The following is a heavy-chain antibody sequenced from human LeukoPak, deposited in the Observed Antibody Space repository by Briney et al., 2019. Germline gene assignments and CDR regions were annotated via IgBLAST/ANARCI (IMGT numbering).Heavy chain of an antibody. D-gene: IGHD1-1*01. Sequence: PGGSLRLSCAASGFNFRNYWMHWVRQAPEKGLVWVSRINSDGSSTSYADSVKGRFTISRDNAENTLYPQINSLRAEDTAVYYCATDEAATGRLDYWGQGTLVTDSS. CDR3: ATDEAATGRLDY. J-gene: IGHJ4*02. V-gene: IGHV3-74*01. CDR1: GFNFRNYW. CDR2: INSDGSST.